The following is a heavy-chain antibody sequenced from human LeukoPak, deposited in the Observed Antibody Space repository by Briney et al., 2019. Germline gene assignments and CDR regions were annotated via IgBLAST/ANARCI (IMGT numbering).Heavy chain of an antibody. CDR3: ARGLGSYYAYNWFDP. Sequence: ASVKVSCKASGYTFTGYYMHWVRQAPGQGLEWMGLINPNSGGTNYAQKFQGRVTMTRDTSISTAYMELSRLRSDDTAVYYCARGLGSYYAYNWFDPWGQGTLVTVSS. CDR1: GYTFTGYY. D-gene: IGHD1-26*01. V-gene: IGHV1-2*02. CDR2: INPNSGGT. J-gene: IGHJ5*02.